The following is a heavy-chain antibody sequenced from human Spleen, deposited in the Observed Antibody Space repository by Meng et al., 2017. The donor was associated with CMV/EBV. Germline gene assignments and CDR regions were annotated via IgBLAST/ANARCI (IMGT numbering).Heavy chain of an antibody. CDR2: TNHRGAT. CDR3: VAEADY. D-gene: IGHD6-13*01. CDR1: GGPFSDFS. Sequence: ETLSLTCAVCGGPFSDFSWTWIRQTPGKGLEWIGQTNHRGATDYNPSLKSRVTISVDRSKERFTLRLTSLTAADTAIYYCVAEADYWGQGTVVTVSS. J-gene: IGHJ4*02. V-gene: IGHV4-34*01.